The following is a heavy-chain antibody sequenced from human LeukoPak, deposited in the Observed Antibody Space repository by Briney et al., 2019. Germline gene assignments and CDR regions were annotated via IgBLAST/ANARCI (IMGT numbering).Heavy chain of an antibody. CDR1: GFTFRSYA. CDR2: ISSSSTNT. Sequence: GGSLRLSCPASGFTFRSYAMSWVRQPPGKRLEWVSAISSSSTNTYYADSVKGRFTISRDNSKNTLYLQMNSLKAEDTAVYYCAKPSSGYGSFDSWGQGTLVTVSS. V-gene: IGHV3-23*01. J-gene: IGHJ4*02. CDR3: AKPSSGYGSFDS. D-gene: IGHD6-19*01.